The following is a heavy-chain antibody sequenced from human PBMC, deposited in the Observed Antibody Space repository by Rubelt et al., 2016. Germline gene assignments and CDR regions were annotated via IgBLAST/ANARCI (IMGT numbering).Heavy chain of an antibody. V-gene: IGHV4-34*10. CDR2: INHRGST. D-gene: IGHD2-2*01. Sequence: QVQLQESGPGLVKPSETLSLTCAVYGESFSGYYYWIGEINHRGSTNYNPSLKSRVTISVDTSKNQFSLKLSSVTAADTAVYYCARRKYQLLPHFDYWGQGTLVTVSS. CDR3: ARRKYQLLPHFDY. CDR1: GESFSGYY. J-gene: IGHJ4*02.